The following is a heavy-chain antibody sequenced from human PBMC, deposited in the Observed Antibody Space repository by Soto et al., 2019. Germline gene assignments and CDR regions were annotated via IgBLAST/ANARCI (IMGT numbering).Heavy chain of an antibody. Sequence: PGESLKISCKASGYSFSNNWIGWVRQMPGKGLEWMGIIYPGDSDSMYGPSFQGQVTISADRSTNTAYLQWDSLKASDTAIYFCARPGGAVAGGWFDPWGQGTLVTVSS. V-gene: IGHV5-51*01. D-gene: IGHD6-19*01. CDR1: GYSFSNNW. CDR3: ARPGGAVAGGWFDP. J-gene: IGHJ5*02. CDR2: IYPGDSDS.